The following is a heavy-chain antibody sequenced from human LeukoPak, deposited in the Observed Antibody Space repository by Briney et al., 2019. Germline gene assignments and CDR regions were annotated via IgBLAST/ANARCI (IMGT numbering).Heavy chain of an antibody. J-gene: IGHJ4*02. CDR3: AANPLYFDY. V-gene: IGHV4-39*07. CDR2: IYYGGST. Sequence: SETLSLTCTVSGGSISSSSYYWGWIRQPPGKGLEWIGSIYYGGSTYYNPSLKSRITISVDTSKNQFSLKLSSVTAADTAVYYCAANPLYFDYWGQGTLVTVSS. CDR1: GGSISSSSYY.